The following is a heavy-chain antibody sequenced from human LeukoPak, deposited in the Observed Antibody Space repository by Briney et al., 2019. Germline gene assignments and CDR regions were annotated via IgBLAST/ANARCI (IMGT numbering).Heavy chain of an antibody. V-gene: IGHV3-74*01. CDR3: AKDLRVAVGRGYFEY. CDR1: GFTFSSYW. Sequence: GGSLRLSCAASGFTFSSYWMHWVRQAPGQGLVWVSRINSDESIINYADSVRGRFTISRDNAKNTLYLQMNSLRADDTAVYYCAKDLRVAVGRGYFEYWGQGTLVTVSS. D-gene: IGHD6-19*01. CDR2: INSDESII. J-gene: IGHJ4*02.